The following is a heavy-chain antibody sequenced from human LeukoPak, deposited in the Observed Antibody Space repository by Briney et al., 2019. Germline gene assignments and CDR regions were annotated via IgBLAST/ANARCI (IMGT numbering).Heavy chain of an antibody. J-gene: IGHJ4*02. V-gene: IGHV4-59*01. CDR2: IYYSGST. CDR1: GGPISSYY. Sequence: PSETLSLTCTVSGGPISSYYWSWIRQPPGKGLEWIGYIYYSGSTNYNPSLKSRVTISVDTSKNQFSLKLSSVTAADTAVYYCARKPRHGTLVYFDYWGQGTLVTVSS. CDR3: ARKPRHGTLVYFDY. D-gene: IGHD1-14*01.